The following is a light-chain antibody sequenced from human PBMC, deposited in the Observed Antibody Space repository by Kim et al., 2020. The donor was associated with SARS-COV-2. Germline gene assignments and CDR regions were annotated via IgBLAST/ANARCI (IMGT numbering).Light chain of an antibody. J-gene: IGLJ3*02. CDR2: FND. Sequence: APGDTARIVCGGDNIEAKSVHWYQQRPGLAPVLVVYFNDDRPSGIPDRFSGSNSGNTATLTIASVEAGDEADYFCHVCAGSEDRPVFGGGTKLTVL. CDR3: HVCAGSEDRPV. CDR1: NIEAKS. V-gene: IGLV3-21*02.